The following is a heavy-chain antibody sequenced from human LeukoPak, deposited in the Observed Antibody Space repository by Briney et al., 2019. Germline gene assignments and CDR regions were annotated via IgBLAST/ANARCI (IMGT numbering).Heavy chain of an antibody. CDR3: ASEYSSSSHYFDY. J-gene: IGHJ4*02. Sequence: GGSLRLSCAASGFTFSSYWMSWVRQAPGKGLESVANINQDGCQKYYVDSVKGRFTISRDNAKNSLYLQMNSLRAEDTAVYYCASEYSSSSHYFDYWGQGTLVTVSS. V-gene: IGHV3-7*01. D-gene: IGHD6-6*01. CDR1: GFTFSSYW. CDR2: INQDGCQK.